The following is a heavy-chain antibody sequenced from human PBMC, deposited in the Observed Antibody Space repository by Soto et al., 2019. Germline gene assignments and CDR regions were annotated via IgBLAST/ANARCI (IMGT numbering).Heavy chain of an antibody. CDR3: TRQLGDYGGTRRDY. V-gene: IGHV3-73*01. CDR1: GFTFSGSS. CDR2: IRSKANSYAT. J-gene: IGHJ4*02. Sequence: TGGSLILSCAASGFTFSGSSMHWVRQASGKGLEWVGRIRSKANSYATAYAASVKGRFTISRDDSKNTAYLQMNSLKTEDTAVYYCTRQLGDYGGTRRDYWGQGTLVTVSS. D-gene: IGHD4-17*01.